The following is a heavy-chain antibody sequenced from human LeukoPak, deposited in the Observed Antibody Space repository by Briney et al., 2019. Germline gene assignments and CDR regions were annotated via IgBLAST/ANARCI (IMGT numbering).Heavy chain of an antibody. CDR2: IYYSGST. CDR3: ARVNTQGVPSP. V-gene: IGHV4-30-4*01. J-gene: IGHJ5*02. CDR1: GGSISSGDYY. Sequence: PSETLSLTCTVSGGSISSGDYYWSWIRQPPGKGLEWIGYIYYSGSTYYNPSHQSRVTMSVDTSKNQFSLRLSSVTTADTAVYYCARVNTQGVPSPWGQGILVTVSS. D-gene: IGHD2-15*01.